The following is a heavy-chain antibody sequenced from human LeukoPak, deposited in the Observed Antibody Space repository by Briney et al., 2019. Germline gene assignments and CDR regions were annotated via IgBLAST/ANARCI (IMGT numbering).Heavy chain of an antibody. V-gene: IGHV3-48*03. CDR3: ARDIETRPGFDY. Sequence: GGSLRLSCAASGFTFSSYEMNWVRQAPGKGLEWVSYISSSGSTIYYADSVKGRFTISRDNAKNSLYLQMNSLRAEDTAVYYCARDIETRPGFDYWGQGTLVTVSS. CDR1: GFTFSSYE. CDR2: ISSSGSTI. J-gene: IGHJ4*02. D-gene: IGHD2-15*01.